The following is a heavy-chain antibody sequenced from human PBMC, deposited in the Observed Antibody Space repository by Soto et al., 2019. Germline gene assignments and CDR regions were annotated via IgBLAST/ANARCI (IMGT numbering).Heavy chain of an antibody. CDR1: GFTFSSYA. CDR2: ISGSGGST. V-gene: IGHV3-23*01. D-gene: IGHD6-6*01. Sequence: VGSLRLSCAASGFTFSSYAMSWVRQAPGKGLEWVSAISGSGGSTYYADSVKGRFTISRDNSKNTLYLQMNSLRAEDTAVYYCAKSMSSSSSTTPDYWGQGTPGTVSS. CDR3: AKSMSSSSSTTPDY. J-gene: IGHJ4*02.